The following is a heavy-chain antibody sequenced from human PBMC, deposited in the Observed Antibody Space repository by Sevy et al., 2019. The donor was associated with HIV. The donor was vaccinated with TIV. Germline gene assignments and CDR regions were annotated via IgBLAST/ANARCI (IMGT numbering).Heavy chain of an antibody. CDR3: AGVRDRTVTEGGPEYFQH. V-gene: IGHV1-18*01. CDR2: ISAYNGNT. Sequence: ASVKVSCKASGYTFTSYGISWVRQAPGQGLEWMGWISAYNGNTNYAQKLQGRVTMTTDTSTSTAYMELRSLRSDDTAVYYCAGVRDRTVTEGGPEYFQHWGQGTLVTVSS. CDR1: GYTFTSYG. J-gene: IGHJ1*01. D-gene: IGHD4-17*01.